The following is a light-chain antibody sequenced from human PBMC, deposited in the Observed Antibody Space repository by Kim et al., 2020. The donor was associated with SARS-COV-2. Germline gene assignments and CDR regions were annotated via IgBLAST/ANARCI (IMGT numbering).Light chain of an antibody. CDR2: LNSDGSH. CDR1: SGHSSYA. V-gene: IGLV4-69*01. Sequence: ASVKLTCTLSSGHSSYAIAWHQQQPEKGPRYLMKLNSDGSHTKGDGIPDRFSGSSSGAERYLTISSLQSEDEAYYYCQTWGTAIWVFGGGTKLTVL. CDR3: QTWGTAIWV. J-gene: IGLJ3*02.